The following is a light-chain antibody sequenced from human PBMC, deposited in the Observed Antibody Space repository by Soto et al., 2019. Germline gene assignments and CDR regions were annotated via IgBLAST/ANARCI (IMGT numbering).Light chain of an antibody. CDR3: QQYESYSWT. V-gene: IGKV1-5*01. CDR1: QSVSNW. J-gene: IGKJ1*01. CDR2: DVS. Sequence: DIQMTQSPSTLSASVGERVTITCRASQSVSNWVAWYQQKPGKAPKLLSYDVSSLESGVPSRVSGSGAGTECIFTISSLQPDDGATYYGQQYESYSWTFDQGTKVDIK.